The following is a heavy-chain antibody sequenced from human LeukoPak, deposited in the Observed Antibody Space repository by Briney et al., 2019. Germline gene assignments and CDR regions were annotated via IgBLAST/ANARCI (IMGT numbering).Heavy chain of an antibody. CDR2: IRYDGSNK. V-gene: IGHV3-30*02. CDR1: GFTFSSYE. Sequence: GGSLRLSCVASGFTFSSYEMNWVRQAPGKGLEWVAFIRYDGSNKYYADSVKGRFTISRDNSKNTLYLQMNSLRAEDTAVYYCAKVGGGDDINGDYWGQGTLVTVSS. D-gene: IGHD3-16*01. CDR3: AKVGGGDDINGDY. J-gene: IGHJ4*02.